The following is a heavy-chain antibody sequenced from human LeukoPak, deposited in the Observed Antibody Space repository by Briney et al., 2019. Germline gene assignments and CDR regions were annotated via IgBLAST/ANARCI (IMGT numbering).Heavy chain of an antibody. J-gene: IGHJ4*02. V-gene: IGHV1-18*01. CDR2: ISTYNGDT. Sequence: GASVKVSCKASGYTFSKYAISWVRRAPGQGLEWMGWISTYNGDTKYAQKLQGRVTMTTDTSTTTAYMELRSLRSDDTAMYYCARDPSNSSGWSIYFDYWGQGTLVTVSS. CDR1: GYTFSKYA. D-gene: IGHD6-19*01. CDR3: ARDPSNSSGWSIYFDY.